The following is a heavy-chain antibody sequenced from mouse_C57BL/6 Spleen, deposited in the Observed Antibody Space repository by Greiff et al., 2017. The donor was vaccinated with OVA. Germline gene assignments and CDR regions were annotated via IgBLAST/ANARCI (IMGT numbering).Heavy chain of an antibody. CDR1: GYTFTDYN. Sequence: EVQLQQSGPELVKPGASVKIPCKASGYTFTDYNMDWVKQSHGKSLEWIGDINPNNGGTIYNQKFKGQATLTVEKSSSTDCIELRSLTSEDTAVYYCARALYYCSSYWYFDYWGQGTTLTVSS. V-gene: IGHV1-18*01. D-gene: IGHD1-1*01. CDR2: INPNNGGT. CDR3: ARALYYCSSYWYFDY. J-gene: IGHJ2*01.